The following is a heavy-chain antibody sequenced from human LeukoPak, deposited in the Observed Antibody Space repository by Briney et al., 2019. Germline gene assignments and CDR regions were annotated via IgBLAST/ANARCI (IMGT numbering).Heavy chain of an antibody. J-gene: IGHJ4*02. CDR1: GSSFTSYW. Sequence: GASLKISCKGSGSSFTSYWIGWVRQMPGKGLEWMGIIFPGDSDTRYSPSFQGQVTISGDKSISTAYLQWSSLKASDTAIYYCARLRYCSGGSCYGDYWGQGTLLTVSS. V-gene: IGHV5-51*01. CDR3: ARLRYCSGGSCYGDY. D-gene: IGHD2-15*01. CDR2: IFPGDSDT.